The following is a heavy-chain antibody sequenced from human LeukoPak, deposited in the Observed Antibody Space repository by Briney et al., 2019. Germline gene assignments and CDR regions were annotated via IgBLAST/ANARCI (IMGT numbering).Heavy chain of an antibody. D-gene: IGHD3-22*01. Sequence: GGSLRLSXAASGFTFSSYSMNWVRQAPGKGLEWVSSISSSSSYIYYADSVKGRFTISRDNAKNSLYLQMNSLRAEDTAVYYYARGVGVVVPFDYWGQGTLVTVSS. J-gene: IGHJ4*02. CDR2: ISSSSSYI. CDR1: GFTFSSYS. CDR3: ARGVGVVVPFDY. V-gene: IGHV3-21*01.